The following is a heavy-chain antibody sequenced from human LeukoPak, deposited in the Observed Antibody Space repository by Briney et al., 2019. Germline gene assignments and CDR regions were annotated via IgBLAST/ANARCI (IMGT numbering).Heavy chain of an antibody. V-gene: IGHV2-5*02. J-gene: IGHJ3*01. CDR3: AHKFLTAAGDAFDV. Sequence: SGPTLVKSTQTLTLTCTFSGFSLSTSGESVGWVRQPPGKALEWLALIYWVGEKRYSPSLKSRLTITKAPSKNQVVLRMTNMDPVDTATYYCAHKFLTAAGDAFDVWGQGTVVIVSS. CDR2: IYWVGEK. CDR1: GFSLSTSGES. D-gene: IGHD3-9*01.